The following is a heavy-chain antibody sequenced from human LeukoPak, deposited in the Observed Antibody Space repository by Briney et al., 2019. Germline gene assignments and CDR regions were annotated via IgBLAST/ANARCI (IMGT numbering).Heavy chain of an antibody. CDR3: ARARGRDSSGYQPY. Sequence: ASVKVSCKASGYSFTSYGISWVRQAPGQGLEWMGWVSAYNGNTIYAQNLQGRVTMTADTSTSTVYMELRSLRSDDTAVYYCARARGRDSSGYQPYWGQGTLVTVSS. D-gene: IGHD3-22*01. V-gene: IGHV1-18*01. J-gene: IGHJ4*02. CDR2: VSAYNGNT. CDR1: GYSFTSYG.